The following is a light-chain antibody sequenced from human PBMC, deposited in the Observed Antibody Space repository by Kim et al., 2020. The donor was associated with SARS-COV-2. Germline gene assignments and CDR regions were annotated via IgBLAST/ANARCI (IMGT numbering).Light chain of an antibody. CDR1: QSVSSY. V-gene: IGKV3-20*01. J-gene: IGKJ1*01. Sequence: LSPGERAPLSCRASQSVSSYLAWYQRKPGQAPRLLIYGATSRATGIPDRFSGSGSGTDFTLTISRLEPEDFAVYYCQQYGSSPRTFGQGTKVDIK. CDR3: QQYGSSPRT. CDR2: GAT.